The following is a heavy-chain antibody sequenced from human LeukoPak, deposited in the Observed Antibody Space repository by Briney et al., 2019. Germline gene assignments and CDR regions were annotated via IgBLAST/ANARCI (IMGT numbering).Heavy chain of an antibody. CDR3: AKRRYCSSTSCENYFDY. D-gene: IGHD2-2*01. V-gene: IGHV3-9*01. Sequence: GGSLRLSCAASGFTFDDYAMHWVRQAPGKGLEWVSGIRWNSGSIGYADSVKGRFTISRDNAKNSLYLQMNSLRAEDTALYYCAKRRYCSSTSCENYFDYWGQGTLVTVSS. J-gene: IGHJ4*02. CDR2: IRWNSGSI. CDR1: GFTFDDYA.